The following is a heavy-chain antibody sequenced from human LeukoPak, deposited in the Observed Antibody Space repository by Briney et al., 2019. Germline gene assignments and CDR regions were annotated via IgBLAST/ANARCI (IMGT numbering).Heavy chain of an antibody. J-gene: IGHJ6*02. CDR2: IIPILGIA. Sequence: SAKVSCKASGGTFSSYAISWVRQAPGQGLEWMGRIIPILGIANYAQKFKGRVTITADKSTSTAYMELSSLRSEDTAVYYCARDEAAAADYYYYYGMDVWGQGTTVTVSS. D-gene: IGHD6-13*01. CDR1: GGTFSSYA. CDR3: ARDEAAAADYYYYYGMDV. V-gene: IGHV1-69*04.